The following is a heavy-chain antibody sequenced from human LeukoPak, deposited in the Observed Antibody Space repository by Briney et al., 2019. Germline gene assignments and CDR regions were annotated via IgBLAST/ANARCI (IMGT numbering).Heavy chain of an antibody. CDR1: GFTFSSYS. D-gene: IGHD2-2*02. V-gene: IGHV3-21*01. J-gene: IGHJ5*02. CDR3: ARDPYTVGGPNWFDP. Sequence: GGSLRLSCAASGFTFSSYSMNWVRQAPGKGLEWASSISSSSSYIYYADSVKGRFTISRDNAKNSLYLQMNSLRAEDTAVYYCARDPYTVGGPNWFDPWGQGTLVTVSS. CDR2: ISSSSSYI.